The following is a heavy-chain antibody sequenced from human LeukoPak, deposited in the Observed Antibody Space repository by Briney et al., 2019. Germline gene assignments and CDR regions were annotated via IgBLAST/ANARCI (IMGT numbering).Heavy chain of an antibody. D-gene: IGHD7-27*01. CDR1: GGTFSSYA. V-gene: IGHV1-69*06. CDR2: IIPIFGTA. Sequence: SVKVSCKASGGTFSSYAISWVRQAPGQGLEWMGGIIPIFGTANYAQKLQGRVTITADKSTSTAYMELSSLRSEDTAVYYCAREGGGARVKTGVTGHIQTDAFDIWGQGTMVTVSS. J-gene: IGHJ3*02. CDR3: AREGGGARVKTGVTGHIQTDAFDI.